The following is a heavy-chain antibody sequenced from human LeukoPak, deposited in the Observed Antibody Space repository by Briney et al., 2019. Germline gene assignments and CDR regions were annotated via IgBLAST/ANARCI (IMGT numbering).Heavy chain of an antibody. V-gene: IGHV4-59*01. CDR1: GGSISSYH. CDR2: IYYSGST. J-gene: IGHJ4*02. D-gene: IGHD6-19*01. CDR3: ARVVYSSGTIFDY. Sequence: SETLSLTCTVSGGSISSYHWSWIRQPPGKGLEWIGYIYYSGSTNYNPSLKSRVTISVDTSKNQFSLKLSSVTAADTAVYYCARVVYSSGTIFDYWGQGTLVTVSS.